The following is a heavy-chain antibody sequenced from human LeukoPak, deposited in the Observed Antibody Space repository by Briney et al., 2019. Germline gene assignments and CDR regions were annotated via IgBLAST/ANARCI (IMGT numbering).Heavy chain of an antibody. D-gene: IGHD3-10*01. Sequence: PSETLSLTCTVSGGSISSYYWSWLRQPPGKGLEWIGYIYYSGSTNYNPSLKSRVTISVDTSKNQFSLKLSSVTAADTAVYYCARHIIAPFYGSGKGMDVWGQGTTATVSS. CDR1: GGSISSYY. CDR2: IYYSGST. CDR3: ARHIIAPFYGSGKGMDV. V-gene: IGHV4-59*08. J-gene: IGHJ6*02.